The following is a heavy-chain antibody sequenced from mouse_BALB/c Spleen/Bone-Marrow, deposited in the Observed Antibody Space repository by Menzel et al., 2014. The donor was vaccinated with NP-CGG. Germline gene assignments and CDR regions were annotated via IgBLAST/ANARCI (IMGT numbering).Heavy chain of an antibody. Sequence: EVQGVESGGGLVQPGGSLKLSCAASGFDFSRYWMCWVRQAPGKGLDWIGEINPDSSTINYTPSLKDKFIISRDNAKNTLYLQMSKVRSEDTALYYCARLNYYGNLFVWGAGTTVTVSS. J-gene: IGHJ1*01. CDR2: INPDSSTI. D-gene: IGHD1-1*01. CDR3: ARLNYYGNLFV. V-gene: IGHV4-1*02. CDR1: GFDFSRYW.